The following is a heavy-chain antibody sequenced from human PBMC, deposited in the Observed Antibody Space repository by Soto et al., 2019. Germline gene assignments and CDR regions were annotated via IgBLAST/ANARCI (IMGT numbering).Heavy chain of an antibody. D-gene: IGHD6-6*01. J-gene: IGHJ6*02. V-gene: IGHV3-23*01. CDR1: GFTFSSYA. CDR2: ISGSGGST. Sequence: GGSLRLSCAASGFTFSSYAMSWVRQAPGKGLEWVSAISGSGGSTYYADSVKGRFTISRDNAKNSLYLQMNSLRAEDTAVYYCARDGSSSGVGYYGMDVWGQGTTVTVSS. CDR3: ARDGSSSGVGYYGMDV.